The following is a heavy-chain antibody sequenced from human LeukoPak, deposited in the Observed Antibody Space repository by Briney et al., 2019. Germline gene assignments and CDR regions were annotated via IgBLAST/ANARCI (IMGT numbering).Heavy chain of an antibody. V-gene: IGHV1-69*05. CDR2: IIPMFGTA. D-gene: IGHD1-1*01. Sequence: ASVKVSCKAFGYTFTGYYMHWVRQAPGQGLEWMGGIIPMFGTANNARKFQGRVTITTDESTTTVYMELSSLRSEDTAVYYCARGITTGNNPTRYYMDVWGTGTTVTVSS. J-gene: IGHJ6*03. CDR3: ARGITTGNNPTRYYMDV. CDR1: GYTFTGYY.